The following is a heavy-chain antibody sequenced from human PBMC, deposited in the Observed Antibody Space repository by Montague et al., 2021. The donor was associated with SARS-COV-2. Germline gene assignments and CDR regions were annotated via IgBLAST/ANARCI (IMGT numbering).Heavy chain of an antibody. J-gene: IGHJ2*01. CDR2: ISSSGSTI. CDR1: GFTFSSYE. CDR3: AREKRRITIFGVVIIEYFDV. D-gene: IGHD3-3*01. V-gene: IGHV3-48*03. Sequence: SLRLSCAASGFTFSSYEMNWVRQAPGKGLEWVSYISSSGSTIYYADSVKGRFTISRDNAKNSLYLQMNSLRAEDTAVYYCAREKRRITIFGVVIIEYFDVGGRGTLVTVSS.